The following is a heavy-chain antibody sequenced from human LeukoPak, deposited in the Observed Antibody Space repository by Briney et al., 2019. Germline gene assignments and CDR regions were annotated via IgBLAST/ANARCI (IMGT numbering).Heavy chain of an antibody. CDR3: ARDGHVDTAMGTDP. V-gene: IGHV4-59*01. CDR2: IYYSDST. D-gene: IGHD5-18*01. Sequence: SETLSLTCTVSGGSINNYFWSWIRQPPGKGLECIAYIYYSDSTNYKPSLKSRVTVSVDTSKNQFSLKLSSVTAADTAVYYCARDGHVDTAMGTDPWGQGTLVTVSS. J-gene: IGHJ5*02. CDR1: GGSINNYF.